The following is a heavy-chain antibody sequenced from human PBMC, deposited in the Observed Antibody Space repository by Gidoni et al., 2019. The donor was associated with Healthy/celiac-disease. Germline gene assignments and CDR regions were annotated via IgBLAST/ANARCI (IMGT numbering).Heavy chain of an antibody. D-gene: IGHD4-17*01. V-gene: IGHV4-59*08. CDR3: ATAYGDYGRDLGFDY. Sequence: QLQLQESGPGLVKPSETLSLTGTVSGGSISSYYWSWIRQPPGKGLEWIGYIYYSGSTNYNPSLKSRVTISVDTSKNQFSLKLSSVTAADTAVYYCATAYGDYGRDLGFDYWGQGTLVTVSS. CDR1: GGSISSYY. CDR2: IYYSGST. J-gene: IGHJ4*02.